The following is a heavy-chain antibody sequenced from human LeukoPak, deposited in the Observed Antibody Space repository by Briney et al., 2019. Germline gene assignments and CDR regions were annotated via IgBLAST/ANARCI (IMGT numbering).Heavy chain of an antibody. V-gene: IGHV4-39*07. D-gene: IGHD2-15*01. CDR2: INHSGST. J-gene: IGHJ4*02. CDR1: GGSISSGRYY. CDR3: ARVGGLLRYLFNY. Sequence: SETLSLTCTVSGGSISSGRYYWSWIRQPPGKGLEWIGEINHSGSTNYNPSLKSRVTISVDTSKNQFSLKLSSVTAADTAVYYCARVGGLLRYLFNYWGQGTLVTVSS.